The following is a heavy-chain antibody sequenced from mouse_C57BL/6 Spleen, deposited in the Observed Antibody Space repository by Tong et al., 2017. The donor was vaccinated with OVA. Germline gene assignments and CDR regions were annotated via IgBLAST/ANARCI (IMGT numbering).Heavy chain of an antibody. J-gene: IGHJ3*01. CDR3: NAGGYDGGRFAW. Sequence: VQLQQSGAELMKPGASVKISCKATGYTFSSYWIEWVKQRPGHGLEWIGEILPGSGSTNYNEKFKGKATFTADTSSNTAYMQLSSLTSEDSAVYYCNAGGYDGGRFAWWGQGTLVTVSA. CDR2: ILPGSGST. CDR1: GYTFSSYW. D-gene: IGHD2-2*01. V-gene: IGHV1-9*01.